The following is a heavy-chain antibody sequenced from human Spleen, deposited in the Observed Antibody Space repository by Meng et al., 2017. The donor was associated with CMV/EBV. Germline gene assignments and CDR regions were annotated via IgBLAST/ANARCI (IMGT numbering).Heavy chain of an antibody. V-gene: IGHV4-34*01. CDR1: VASFSGYY. CDR2: INHSGST. J-gene: IGHJ4*02. Sequence: VASFSGYYWNWIRQPTGKGLEWIGEINHSGSTNYNPSLKSRVTISVDTSKNQFSLKLGSVTAADTAVYYCARGPQYYYDSSGYYVDYWGQGTLVTVSS. D-gene: IGHD3-22*01. CDR3: ARGPQYYYDSSGYYVDY.